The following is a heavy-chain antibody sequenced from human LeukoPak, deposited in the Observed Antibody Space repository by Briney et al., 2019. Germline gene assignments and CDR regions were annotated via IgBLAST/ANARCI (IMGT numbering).Heavy chain of an antibody. J-gene: IGHJ6*03. V-gene: IGHV4-39*01. CDR1: GGSISSSSYY. CDR2: MSYSGST. D-gene: IGHD3-10*01. Sequence: PSETLSLTCTVSGGSISSSSYYWGWIRQPPGKGLEWIGSMSYSGSTYYNPSLKSRVTISVATSKNQFSLKLSSVTAADTAVYYCARVYGSGSYYNGYYYYYMDVWGKGTTVTISS. CDR3: ARVYGSGSYYNGYYYYYMDV.